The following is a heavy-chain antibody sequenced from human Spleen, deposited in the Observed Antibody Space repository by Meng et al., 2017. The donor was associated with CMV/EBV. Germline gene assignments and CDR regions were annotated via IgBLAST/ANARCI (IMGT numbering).Heavy chain of an antibody. Sequence: ASVKVSCKASGYTFTSYGFSWMRQAPGQGPEWMGWISVYNGNTNYAQKFQGRVTMTRDTSTSTAYMELRSLRSDDTAVYYCARDRGGNSDWFDPWGQGTLVTVSS. CDR2: ISVYNGNT. V-gene: IGHV1-18*01. D-gene: IGHD4-23*01. J-gene: IGHJ5*02. CDR1: GYTFTSYG. CDR3: ARDRGGNSDWFDP.